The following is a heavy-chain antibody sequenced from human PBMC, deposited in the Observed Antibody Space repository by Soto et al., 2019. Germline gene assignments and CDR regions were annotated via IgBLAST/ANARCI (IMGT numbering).Heavy chain of an antibody. CDR1: GGSISSYY. D-gene: IGHD2-8*02. CDR3: ARGGGVYYFDY. CDR2: IYYSGIT. V-gene: IGHV4-59*01. J-gene: IGHJ4*02. Sequence: QVQLQESGPGLVKPSETLSLTCTVSGGSISSYYWSWIRQPPGKGLEWIGYIYYSGITDYNPPRKSRVTISVDTSTSQFSLKLSSVTAADTAVYYCARGGGVYYFDYWGQGTLVTVSS.